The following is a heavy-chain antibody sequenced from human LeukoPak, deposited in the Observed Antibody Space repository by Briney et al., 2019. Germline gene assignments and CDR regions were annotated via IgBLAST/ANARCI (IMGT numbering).Heavy chain of an antibody. Sequence: ASVKVSCKASGYTFTSYGISWVRQAPGQGLEWMGWISAYNGNTNYAQKLQGRVTMTTDTSTSTAYMELRSLRSDDTAVYYCARVNDYYGSGSLRLYYYYGMDVWGQGTTVTVSS. CDR1: GYTFTSYG. CDR2: ISAYNGNT. CDR3: ARVNDYYGSGSLRLYYYYGMDV. V-gene: IGHV1-18*01. D-gene: IGHD3-10*01. J-gene: IGHJ6*02.